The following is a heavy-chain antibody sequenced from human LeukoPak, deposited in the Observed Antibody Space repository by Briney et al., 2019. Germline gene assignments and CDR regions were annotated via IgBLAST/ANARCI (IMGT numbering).Heavy chain of an antibody. V-gene: IGHV4-61*02. CDR2: IYTSGNT. CDR3: ASLDRDSSGVLDY. J-gene: IGHJ4*02. D-gene: IGHD6-19*01. Sequence: PSETLSLTCIVSGGSISSGTYYWSWIRQPAGKGLEWIGRIYTSGNTNYNPSLKSRVTISVDTSKNQFSLKLRSVTAADTAVYYCASLDRDSSGVLDYWGQGALVTVSS. CDR1: GGSISSGTYY.